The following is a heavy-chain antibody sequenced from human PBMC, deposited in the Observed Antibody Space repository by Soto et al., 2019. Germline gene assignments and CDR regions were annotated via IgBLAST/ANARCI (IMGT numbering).Heavy chain of an antibody. CDR3: ANYYDSSGQNWAEYFQH. CDR2: IIPILGIA. J-gene: IGHJ1*01. CDR1: GGTFSSYT. Sequence: QVQLVQSGAEVKKPGSSVKVSCKASGGTFSSYTISWVRQAPGHGLEWMGRIIPILGIANYAQKFQGRVTITADKSTSTAYMELSSLRSEDTAVYYCANYYDSSGQNWAEYFQHWGQGTLVTVSS. D-gene: IGHD3-22*01. V-gene: IGHV1-69*02.